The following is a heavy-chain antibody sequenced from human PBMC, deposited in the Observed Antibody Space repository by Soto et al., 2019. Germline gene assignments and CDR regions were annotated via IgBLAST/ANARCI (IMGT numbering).Heavy chain of an antibody. J-gene: IGHJ6*02. CDR3: ARHIRPSRVDV. CDR2: IYYSGST. Sequence: SETLSLTCTVSGGSISSYYWSWIRQPPGKGLEWIGYIYYSGSTNYNPSLKSRVTISVDTSKNQFSLKLSSVTAADTAVYYCARHIRPSRVDVWGQGTTVTVSS. CDR1: GGSISSYY. V-gene: IGHV4-59*01.